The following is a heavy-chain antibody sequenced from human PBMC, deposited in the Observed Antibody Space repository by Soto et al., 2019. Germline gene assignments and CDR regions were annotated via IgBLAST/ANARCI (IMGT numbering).Heavy chain of an antibody. D-gene: IGHD2-2*01. CDR2: ISAYNGNT. CDR3: ARALPDTVVVPAAMGNNWLDP. V-gene: IGHV1-18*04. CDR1: GYTFTSYG. J-gene: IGHJ5*02. Sequence: ASVKVSCKASGYTFTSYGISWVRQAPGQGLEWMGWISAYNGNTNYAQKLQGRVTMTTDTSTSTAYLELRSLRSDDTAVYYCARALPDTVVVPAAMGNNWLDPWGQGTLDTVSS.